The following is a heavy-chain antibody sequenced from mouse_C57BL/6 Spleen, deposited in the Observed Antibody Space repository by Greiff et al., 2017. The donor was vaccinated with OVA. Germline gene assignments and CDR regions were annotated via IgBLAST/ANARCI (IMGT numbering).Heavy chain of an antibody. Sequence: VQLQQSGAELVRPGPSVKMSCKASGYTFTNYWIGWAKQRPGHGLEWIGDIYPGGGYTNYNEKFKGKATLTADKSSSTAYMQFSSLTSEDSAIYYCARSYGNYVGDYWGQGTSVTVSS. D-gene: IGHD2-1*01. V-gene: IGHV1-63*01. J-gene: IGHJ4*01. CDR1: GYTFTNYW. CDR3: ARSYGNYVGDY. CDR2: IYPGGGYT.